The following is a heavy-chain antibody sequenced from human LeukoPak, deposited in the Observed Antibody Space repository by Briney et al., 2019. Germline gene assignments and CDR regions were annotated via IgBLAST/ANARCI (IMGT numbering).Heavy chain of an antibody. D-gene: IGHD6-19*01. V-gene: IGHV1-8*03. Sequence: ASVKVSCKASGYTFTSYDINWMRQATGQGLEWMGWMNPNSGNTGYAQKFQGRVTITRNTSISTAYMDLSSLRSEDTAVYYCARRAVAYYYYYYMDVWGKGTTVTVSS. CDR1: GYTFTSYD. J-gene: IGHJ6*03. CDR2: MNPNSGNT. CDR3: ARRAVAYYYYYYMDV.